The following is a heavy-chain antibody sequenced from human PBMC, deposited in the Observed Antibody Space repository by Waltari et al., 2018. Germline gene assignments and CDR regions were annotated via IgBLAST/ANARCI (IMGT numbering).Heavy chain of an antibody. V-gene: IGHV3-21*01. CDR1: GFTFSSYS. Sequence: EVQLVESGGGLVKPGGSLRLSCAASGFTFSSYSMNWVRQAPGKGLEWVSSISSSSSYIYYADSVKGRFTISRDNAKNSLYLQMNSLRAEDTAVYYCARKAALEYYFDYWGQGTLVTVSS. D-gene: IGHD6-13*01. CDR3: ARKAALEYYFDY. CDR2: ISSSSSYI. J-gene: IGHJ4*02.